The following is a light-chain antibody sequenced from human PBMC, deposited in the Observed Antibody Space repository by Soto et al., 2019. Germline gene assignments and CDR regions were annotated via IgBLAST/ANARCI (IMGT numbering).Light chain of an antibody. Sequence: QSALTQPRSVSGSPGQSVAISCTGTSSDVGGYNYVSWYQQHPGKAPKLMIYDVNRRPSGVPDRFSGSKSGNTASLTISGLQSEDEADYYCSSYADIYTYVFGTGTQLTVL. V-gene: IGLV2-11*01. CDR1: SSDVGGYNY. CDR2: DVN. CDR3: SSYADIYTYV. J-gene: IGLJ1*01.